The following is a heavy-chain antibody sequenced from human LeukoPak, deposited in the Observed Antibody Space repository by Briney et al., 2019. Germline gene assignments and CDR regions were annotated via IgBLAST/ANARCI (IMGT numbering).Heavy chain of an antibody. CDR1: GFTFDDYA. Sequence: GGSLRLSCAASGFTFDDYAMHWVRQAPGKGLEWVSGISWNSGSIGYADSVKGRFTISRDNAKNSLYLQMNSLRAEDTALYYCAKDRDCSGGSCYSGYDYWGQGTLVTVSS. CDR3: AKDRDCSGGSCYSGYDY. CDR2: ISWNSGSI. D-gene: IGHD2-15*01. V-gene: IGHV3-9*01. J-gene: IGHJ4*02.